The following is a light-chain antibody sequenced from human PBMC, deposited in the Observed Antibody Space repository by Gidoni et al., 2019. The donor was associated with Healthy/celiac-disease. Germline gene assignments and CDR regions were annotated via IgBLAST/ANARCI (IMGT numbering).Light chain of an antibody. J-gene: IGKJ2*01. CDR1: QSVSSSY. V-gene: IGKV3-20*01. CDR2: GAS. Sequence: EIVLTHSPGTLSLSPGERATLSCRARQSVSSSYLAWYQQKPGQAPRRLIYGASSRATGIPDRFSGSGSGTDFTLTISRLEPEDFAVYYCQQYGSSPTFGQGTKLEIK. CDR3: QQYGSSPT.